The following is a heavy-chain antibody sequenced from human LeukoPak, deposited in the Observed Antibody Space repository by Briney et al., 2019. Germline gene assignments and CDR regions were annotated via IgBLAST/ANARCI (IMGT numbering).Heavy chain of an antibody. CDR2: INPSGGST. V-gene: IGHV1-46*01. J-gene: IGHJ4*02. CDR1: GYTFTSYY. CDR3: ARERTEITMIAYFDY. D-gene: IGHD3-22*01. Sequence: ASVKVSCKASGYTFTSYYMHWVRQAPGQGLEWMGIINPSGGSTSYAQKFQGRVTMTRDTSTSTVYMELSSLRSEDTAVYYCARERTEITMIAYFDYWGQGTLVTVSS.